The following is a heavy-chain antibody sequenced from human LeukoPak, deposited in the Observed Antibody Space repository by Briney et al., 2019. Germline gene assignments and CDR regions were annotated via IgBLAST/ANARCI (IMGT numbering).Heavy chain of an antibody. CDR3: ARKGLGDC. D-gene: IGHD3-22*01. V-gene: IGHV3-21*01. Sequence: GGSLRLSCSASGFTFSDYSMTWVRQAPGKGLEWVSSISSTSIYIYSADSVKGRFTISRDNAKNSLYLQMSSLRAEDTAVYYCARKGLGDCWGQGTLVTVSS. J-gene: IGHJ4*02. CDR2: ISSTSIYI. CDR1: GFTFSDYS.